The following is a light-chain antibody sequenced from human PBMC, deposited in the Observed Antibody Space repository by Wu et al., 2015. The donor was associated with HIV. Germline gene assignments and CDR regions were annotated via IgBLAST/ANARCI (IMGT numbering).Light chain of an antibody. V-gene: IGKV1-27*01. CDR2: EAS. CDR3: QKYNTAPWT. J-gene: IGKJ1*01. Sequence: DIQMTQSPSSLSAFVGDRVTITCRASQSISSYLNWYQQKPGKAPKLLIYEASTLQSGVPSRFSGSGSGTDFTLTISSLQPEDVATYYCQKYNTAPWTFGQGTKVEMK. CDR1: QSISSY.